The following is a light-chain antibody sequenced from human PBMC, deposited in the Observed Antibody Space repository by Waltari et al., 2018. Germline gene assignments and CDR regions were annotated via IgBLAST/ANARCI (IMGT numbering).Light chain of an antibody. CDR2: GAS. Sequence: EIVLTQSPGTLSLSPGERATLSCRASQSVGRYLAWYQQKPGQAPRLLIYGASSRATGIPDRFSGSGSGTDFSLTINRLEPEDFAVYYCQNHERLPAMFGQGTKVEIK. J-gene: IGKJ1*01. CDR3: QNHERLPAM. V-gene: IGKV3-20*01. CDR1: QSVGRY.